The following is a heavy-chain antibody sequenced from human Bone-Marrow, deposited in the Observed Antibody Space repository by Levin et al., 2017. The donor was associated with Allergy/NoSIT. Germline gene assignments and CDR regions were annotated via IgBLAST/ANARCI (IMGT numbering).Heavy chain of an antibody. CDR2: ISAGGNYI. D-gene: IGHD3-22*01. J-gene: IGHJ6*02. CDR3: ASWAMYHYDRSAFDYFYYAMDV. CDR1: GILFSSYD. Sequence: ETLSLTCAASGILFSSYDMNWVRQAPGKGLEWDSSISAGGNYIYYADSVKGRFTISRDNAKNSLFLQMNSLRAEDTAVYYCASWAMYHYDRSAFDYFYYAMDVWGQGTTVTVSS. V-gene: IGHV3-21*01.